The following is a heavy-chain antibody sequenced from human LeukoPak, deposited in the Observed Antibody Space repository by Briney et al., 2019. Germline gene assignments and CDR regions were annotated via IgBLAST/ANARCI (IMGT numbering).Heavy chain of an antibody. Sequence: SETLSLTCTVFGDSISNFYWSWIRQPAGKGLEWIGRIYSSGSANYNPSLKSRVTMSVDTSKNQFSLKLSSVTAADTAVYYCARDARGYGDYPGYYYGMDVWGQGTTVTVSS. D-gene: IGHD4-17*01. CDR3: ARDARGYGDYPGYYYGMDV. J-gene: IGHJ6*02. CDR1: GDSISNFY. V-gene: IGHV4-4*07. CDR2: IYSSGSA.